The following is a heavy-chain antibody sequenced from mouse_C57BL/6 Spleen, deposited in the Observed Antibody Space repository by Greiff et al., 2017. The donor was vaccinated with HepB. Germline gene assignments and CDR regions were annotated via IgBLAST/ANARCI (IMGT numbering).Heavy chain of an antibody. Sequence: VQLQQPGAELVMPGASVKLSCKASGYTFTSYWMHWVKQRPGQGLEWIGEIDPSDSYTNYNQKFKGKSTLTVDKSSSTAYMQLSSLTSEDSAVYYCAKEGSYYGSSFRYFDVWGTGTTVTVSS. CDR1: GYTFTSYW. CDR2: IDPSDSYT. V-gene: IGHV1-69*01. D-gene: IGHD1-1*01. J-gene: IGHJ1*03. CDR3: AKEGSYYGSSFRYFDV.